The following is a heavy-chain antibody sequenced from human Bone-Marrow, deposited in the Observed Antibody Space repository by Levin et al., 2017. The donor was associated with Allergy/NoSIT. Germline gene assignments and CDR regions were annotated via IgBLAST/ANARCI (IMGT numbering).Heavy chain of an antibody. Sequence: GGSLRLSCAASGFTFGNYAMSWVRQTPGKGLEWVSVISAGGGVSYYADSVKGRLTISRDNSKNTLYLQMNSLRVEDTAVYYCARRRVTTTIAMDVWGRGTTVAVSS. V-gene: IGHV3-23*01. D-gene: IGHD6-13*01. J-gene: IGHJ6*02. CDR3: ARRRVTTTIAMDV. CDR2: ISAGGGVS. CDR1: GFTFGNYA.